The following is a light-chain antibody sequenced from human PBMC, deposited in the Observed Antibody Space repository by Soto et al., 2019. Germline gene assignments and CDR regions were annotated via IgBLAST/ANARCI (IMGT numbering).Light chain of an antibody. Sequence: EIVLTQSPATLSLSPGERATLSCRSSQSVTSSLAWYQQRPGQAPRLLIYDASNRAAGIAARFSGSGSGTEFTLTISSLQSEDFAVYYCQQYVHWPPGTFGQGTKVDIK. CDR1: QSVTSS. J-gene: IGKJ1*01. V-gene: IGKV3-11*01. CDR3: QQYVHWPPGT. CDR2: DAS.